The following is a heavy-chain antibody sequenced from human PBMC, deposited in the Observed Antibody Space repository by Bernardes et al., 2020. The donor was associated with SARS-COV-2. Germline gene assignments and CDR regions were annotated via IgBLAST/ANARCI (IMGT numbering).Heavy chain of an antibody. D-gene: IGHD1-26*01. V-gene: IGHV3-64*01. J-gene: IGHJ2*01. CDR1: GFTFSYYA. Sequence: GGSLRLSCAASGFTFSYYAIHWVRQAPGKGLECVSSISSNGVNTNYANSVKGRFTISRDNSKNTVYLQMGSLRAEDMAVYYCARDSYSGSYSIPYWYFDLWSRGALVAVSS. CDR2: ISSNGVNT. CDR3: ARDSYSGSYSIPYWYFDL.